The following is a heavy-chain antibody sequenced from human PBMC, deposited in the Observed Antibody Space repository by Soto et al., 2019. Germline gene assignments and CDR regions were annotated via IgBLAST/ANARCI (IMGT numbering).Heavy chain of an antibody. CDR2: ITGSGAGT. V-gene: IGHV3-23*01. D-gene: IGHD4-17*01. J-gene: IGHJ4*02. CDR3: ARDPIGEYGGAFDG. CDR1: GFTFSRYA. Sequence: EVQLLESGGGLVQPGGSLRLSCVASGFTFSRYALTWVRQAPGRGLEWVSSITGSGAGTDYADSVRGRFTISRDNSENTLYLQMNSLRAEDTALYFCARDPIGEYGGAFDGWGEGTLVTVSS.